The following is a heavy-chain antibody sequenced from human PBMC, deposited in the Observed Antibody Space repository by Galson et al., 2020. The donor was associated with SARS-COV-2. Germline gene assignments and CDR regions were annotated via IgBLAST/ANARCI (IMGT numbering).Heavy chain of an antibody. J-gene: IGHJ4*02. V-gene: IGHV3-30*16. CDR1: GFTFSSHA. D-gene: IGHD6-13*01. CDR2: ISYDGSTK. CDR3: ARETHDYSSSWYDY. Sequence: GGSMRLSCATPGFTFSSHAMHWVRQAPGKGLEWVAIISYDGSTKYNGDSVKGRFTISRDNSKNTLYLQMNSLRAEDTAVYYCARETHDYSSSWYDYWGQGTLVTVSS.